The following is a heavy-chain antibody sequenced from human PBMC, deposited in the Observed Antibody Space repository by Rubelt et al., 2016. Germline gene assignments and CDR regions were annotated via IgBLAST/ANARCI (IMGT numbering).Heavy chain of an antibody. V-gene: IGHV4-59*12. D-gene: IGHD2-2*01. CDR2: IYYSGST. CDR3: ARVWPDASPDYYYYIDV. CDR1: GGSISSYY. Sequence: QVQLQESGPGLVKPSETLSLTCTVSGGSISSYYWSWIRQPPGKGLEWIGYIYYSGSTYYNPSLKSRVTISVDTSKNQFSLKLRSVTGAGTAVYYCARVWPDASPDYYYYIDVWGQGTTVTVSS. J-gene: IGHJ6*03.